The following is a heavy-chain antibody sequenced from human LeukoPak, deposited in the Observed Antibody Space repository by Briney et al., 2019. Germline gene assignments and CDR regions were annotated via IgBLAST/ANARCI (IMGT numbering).Heavy chain of an antibody. Sequence: SETLSLTCTVSGGSISNYYWSWIRQPPGKGLEWIGDIYYSGTTNYNPSLKSRVTMSIDTSKNQFSLRLSSVTAADTAVYYSARLASGSYGPLTPFDYWGQGTLVTVSS. J-gene: IGHJ4*02. V-gene: IGHV4-59*08. D-gene: IGHD1-26*01. CDR3: ARLASGSYGPLTPFDY. CDR2: IYYSGTT. CDR1: GGSISNYY.